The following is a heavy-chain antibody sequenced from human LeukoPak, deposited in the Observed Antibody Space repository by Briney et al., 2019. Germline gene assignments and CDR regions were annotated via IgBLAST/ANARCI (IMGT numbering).Heavy chain of an antibody. CDR3: AKDNYYGSGRHNDY. V-gene: IGHV3-23*01. D-gene: IGHD3-10*01. Sequence: GGSLRLSCAASGFTFSSYAMSWVRQAPGKGLEWVSAISGSGGSTYYADSVKGRFTISRDNSKNTLYLQMNSLRAEDTAVYYCAKDNYYGSGRHNDYWGQGTLVTVSS. CDR2: ISGSGGST. J-gene: IGHJ4*02. CDR1: GFTFSSYA.